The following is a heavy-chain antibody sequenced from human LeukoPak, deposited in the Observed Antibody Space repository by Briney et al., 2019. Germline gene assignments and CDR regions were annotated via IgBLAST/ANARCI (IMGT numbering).Heavy chain of an antibody. D-gene: IGHD2-21*02. CDR1: GFTFDDYG. CDR2: INWNGGST. Sequence: GGSLRLSCAASGFTFDDYGMSWVRQAPGKGLEWVSGINWNGGSTGYADSVKGRFTISRDNAKNSLYLQMNSLRAEDTALYYCARGAYCGGDCYYYSDYWGQGTLVTVSS. J-gene: IGHJ4*02. CDR3: ARGAYCGGDCYYYSDY. V-gene: IGHV3-20*04.